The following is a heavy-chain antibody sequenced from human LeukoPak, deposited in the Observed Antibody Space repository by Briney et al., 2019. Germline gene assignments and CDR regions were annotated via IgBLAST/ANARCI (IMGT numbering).Heavy chain of an antibody. CDR2: IYYSGST. D-gene: IGHD3-10*01. V-gene: IGHV4-59*01. Sequence: PSETLSLTCTVSGGSISSYYWSWIRQPPGKGLEWIGYIYYSGSTNYNPSLKSRVTIPVDTSKNQFSLKLSSVTAADTAVYYCARAPSYYYAWFDPWGQGTLVTVSS. J-gene: IGHJ5*02. CDR3: ARAPSYYYAWFDP. CDR1: GGSISSYY.